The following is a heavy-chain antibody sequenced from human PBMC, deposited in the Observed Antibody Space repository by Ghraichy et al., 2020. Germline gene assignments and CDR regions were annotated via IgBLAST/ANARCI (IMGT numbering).Heavy chain of an antibody. Sequence: SETLSLTCTVSGGSISSGSYYWSWIRQPAGKGLEWIGRIYTSGTTDYNPSLKSRVTISLDTSKNQFSLKLSSVTAADTAVYYCARVPVGGTGAAHPGWFDPWGQGTLVTVSS. CDR1: GGSISSGSYY. CDR2: IYTSGTT. J-gene: IGHJ5*02. CDR3: ARVPVGGTGAAHPGWFDP. V-gene: IGHV4-61*02. D-gene: IGHD2-2*01.